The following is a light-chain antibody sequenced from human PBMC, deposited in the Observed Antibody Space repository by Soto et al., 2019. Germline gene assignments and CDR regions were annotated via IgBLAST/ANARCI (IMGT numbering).Light chain of an antibody. Sequence: DIQMNQSPSSLSASVGDRVTISCQASQDISNSLNWYQQKPGKAPKLLIYDASNLETGVPSRFSGSGSGTDFTFTISSLQPEDIATYYCQHCHSLPLTFGQVARLEI. CDR1: QDISNS. V-gene: IGKV1-33*01. J-gene: IGKJ5*01. CDR3: QHCHSLPLT. CDR2: DAS.